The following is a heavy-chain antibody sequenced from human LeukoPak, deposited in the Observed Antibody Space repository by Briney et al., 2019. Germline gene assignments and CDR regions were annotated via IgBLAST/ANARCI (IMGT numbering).Heavy chain of an antibody. CDR3: ARDIFDY. V-gene: IGHV3-7*01. CDR2: IKPDGSET. Sequence: ETLSLTCTVSGGSISSHYWSWVRQAPGKGLEWVANIKPDGSETHYVDSVKGRFTISRDNAKNSLYLQMNSLRAEDTAMYYCARDIFDYWGQGTLVTVSS. CDR1: GGSISSHY. J-gene: IGHJ4*02.